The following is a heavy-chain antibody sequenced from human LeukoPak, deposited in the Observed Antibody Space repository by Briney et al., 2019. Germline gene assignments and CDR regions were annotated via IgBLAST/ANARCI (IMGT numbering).Heavy chain of an antibody. CDR3: AREWADVYYYYGMDV. V-gene: IGHV3-74*01. CDR2: INSDGSST. Sequence: GGSLRLSCAASGFTFSSYWMHWVRQAPGKGLVWVSRINSDGSSTSYADSVKGRFTISRDNAKSTLYLQMNSLRAEDTAVYYCAREWADVYYYYGMDVWGQGTTVTVSS. D-gene: IGHD1-26*01. J-gene: IGHJ6*02. CDR1: GFTFSSYW.